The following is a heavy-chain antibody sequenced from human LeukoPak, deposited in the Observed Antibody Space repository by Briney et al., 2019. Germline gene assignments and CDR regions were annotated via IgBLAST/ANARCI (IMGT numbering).Heavy chain of an antibody. D-gene: IGHD2-2*01. CDR3: AKDTRVVVPAASHWFDP. Sequence: GSLRLSFAASGFPFSSYGMHWVRPAPGKGLEWVAFIRYDGSNKYYADSVKGRFTISRDNSKNTLYLQMNSLRAEDTAVYYCAKDTRVVVPAASHWFDPWGQGTLVTVSS. CDR1: GFPFSSYG. CDR2: IRYDGSNK. J-gene: IGHJ5*02. V-gene: IGHV3-30*02.